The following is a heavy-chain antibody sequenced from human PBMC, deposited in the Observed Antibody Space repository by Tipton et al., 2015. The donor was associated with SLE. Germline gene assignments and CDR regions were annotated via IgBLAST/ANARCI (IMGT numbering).Heavy chain of an antibody. CDR3: ARRRECGSCPEAYAYYYGMDV. D-gene: IGHD2-2*01. CDR1: GGPFNNFY. J-gene: IGHJ6*02. Sequence: TLSLTCIVYGGPFNNFYWSWIRQPPEKGLEWIGEINDSGSTKYNPSLKSRVTISVDTSKNQFSLKLSSVTAADTAVYYCARRRECGSCPEAYAYYYGMDVWGQGTTVTVSS. CDR2: INDSGST. V-gene: IGHV4-34*01.